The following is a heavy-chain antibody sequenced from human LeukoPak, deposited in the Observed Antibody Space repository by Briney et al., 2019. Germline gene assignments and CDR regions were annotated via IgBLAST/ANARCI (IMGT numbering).Heavy chain of an antibody. V-gene: IGHV3-30*19. CDR3: ARPRAPVTRTSSFDM. CDR2: ISFHGTDT. J-gene: IGHJ3*02. D-gene: IGHD4-17*01. Sequence: GGSLRLSCAASGFTFSSYGMHWVRQAPGKGLEWVAVISFHGTDTFYADSVKGRFTIARDNVKNTLYLQMSSLRGDDKAVYYCARPRAPVTRTSSFDMWGQGTMVTVSS. CDR1: GFTFSSYG.